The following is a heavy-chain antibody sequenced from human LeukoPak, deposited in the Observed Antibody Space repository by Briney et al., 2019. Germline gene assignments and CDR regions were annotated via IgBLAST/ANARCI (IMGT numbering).Heavy chain of an antibody. CDR2: ISGSGGST. Sequence: TGGSLRLSCAASGFTFSSYAMSWVRQAPGKGLEWVLAISGSGGSTYYADSVKGRFTISRDNSKNTLYLQMNSLRAEDTAVYYCAKYTTSYYYGMDVWGQGTTVTVSS. CDR3: AKYTTSYYYGMDV. CDR1: GFTFSSYA. J-gene: IGHJ6*02. D-gene: IGHD1-26*01. V-gene: IGHV3-23*01.